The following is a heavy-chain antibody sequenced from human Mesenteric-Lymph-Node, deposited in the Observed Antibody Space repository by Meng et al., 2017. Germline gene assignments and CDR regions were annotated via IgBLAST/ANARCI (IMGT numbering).Heavy chain of an antibody. Sequence: QRSLPGRVNPSQTLSLPCTCSGGSMGSGDYFWNWIRQPPGKGLEWIGYIYYSGNTYYNPSLKSRVTISIDTSKNQFSLKLSSVTAADTAVYYCARAEYYNWFDPWGQGTLVTVSS. D-gene: IGHD1-14*01. CDR3: ARAEYYNWFDP. V-gene: IGHV4-30-4*01. CDR1: GGSMGSGDYF. J-gene: IGHJ5*02. CDR2: IYYSGNT.